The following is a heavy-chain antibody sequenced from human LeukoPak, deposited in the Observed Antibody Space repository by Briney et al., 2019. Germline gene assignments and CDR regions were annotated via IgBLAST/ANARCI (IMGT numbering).Heavy chain of an antibody. CDR3: ARAMVRGVMVYFDY. V-gene: IGHV4-4*07. CDR2: IYTSGST. J-gene: IGHJ4*02. CDR1: GGSISSYY. D-gene: IGHD3-10*01. Sequence: SETLSLTCTVSGGSISSYYRSWIRQPAGRGLEWIGLIYTSGSTNYNPSLKSRVTISVDKSKNQFSLKLSSVTAADTAVYYCARAMVRGVMVYFDYWGQGTLVTVSS.